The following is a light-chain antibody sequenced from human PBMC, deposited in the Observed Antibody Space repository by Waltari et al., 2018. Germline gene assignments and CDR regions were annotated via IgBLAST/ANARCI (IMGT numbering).Light chain of an antibody. V-gene: IGLV2-14*03. Sequence: HSPLPPPAPVSGSPGQSITIPCPRTHSAVGGYHYVSWYQQHPGKAPKLVSYDVSKRPSGVSDRFSGSKAGNTASLTISGLQAEDEADYYCNSYTSSITVIFGGGTKLTVL. CDR1: HSAVGGYHY. CDR3: NSYTSSITVI. J-gene: IGLJ2*01. CDR2: DVS.